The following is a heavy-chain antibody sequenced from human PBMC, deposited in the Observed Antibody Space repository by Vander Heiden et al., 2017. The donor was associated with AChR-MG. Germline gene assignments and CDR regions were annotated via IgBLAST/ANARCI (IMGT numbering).Heavy chain of an antibody. CDR2: LYSGRDT. Sequence: EVQLVESGGGLVQPGGSLRLSCAASGFIVSTNYMSWVRQAPGKGLEWVSILYSGRDTHYADSVKGRFTISRDNSRNPVYLQMKSLRAEDTAVYYFARARTNGGKDDFWVQGTLVTVSS. CDR3: ARARTNGGKDDF. J-gene: IGHJ4*02. CDR1: GFIVSTNY. V-gene: IGHV3-53*01. D-gene: IGHD2-8*01.